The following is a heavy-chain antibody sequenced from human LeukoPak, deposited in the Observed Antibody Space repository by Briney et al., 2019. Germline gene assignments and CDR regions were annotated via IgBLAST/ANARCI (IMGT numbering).Heavy chain of an antibody. CDR3: AIRYSGSYNDY. J-gene: IGHJ4*02. CDR1: GYSFTTYW. V-gene: IGHV5-51*01. CDR2: IYFGDSDT. Sequence: GESLKISCKGSGYSFTTYWIAWVRLMPGKGLEWMGIIYFGDSDTRYSPSFQGQVTISADKSISTAYLQWSSLKASDTAMYYCAIRYSGSYNDYWGQGTLVTVSS. D-gene: IGHD1-26*01.